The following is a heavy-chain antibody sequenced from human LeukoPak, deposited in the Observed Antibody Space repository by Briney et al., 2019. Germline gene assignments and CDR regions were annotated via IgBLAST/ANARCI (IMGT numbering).Heavy chain of an antibody. CDR2: IYYSWST. CDR3: AREEAVAGRGFDP. J-gene: IGHJ5*02. V-gene: IGHV4-59*01. D-gene: IGHD6-19*01. CDR1: GGSISSYY. Sequence: SETLSLTCTVSGGSISSYYWSWIRQPPGQGLEWIGYIYYSWSTNYNPSLKRRVTISVDTSKNQFSLKLSSVTAADTAVYYCAREEAVAGRGFDPWGQGTLVTASS.